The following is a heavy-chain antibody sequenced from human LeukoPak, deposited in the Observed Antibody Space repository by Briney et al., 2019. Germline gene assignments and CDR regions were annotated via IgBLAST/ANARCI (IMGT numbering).Heavy chain of an antibody. J-gene: IGHJ4*02. CDR2: INTNTGNP. V-gene: IGHV7-4-1*02. CDR3: ARPDESIAVAASLAY. CDR1: GYTFTSYA. Sequence: GASVKVSCKASGYTFTSYAMNWVRQAPGQGLEWMGWINTNTGNPTYAQGFTGRFVFSLDTSVSTAYLQISSLKAEDTAVYYCARPDESIAVAASLAYWGQGTLVTVSS. D-gene: IGHD6-19*01.